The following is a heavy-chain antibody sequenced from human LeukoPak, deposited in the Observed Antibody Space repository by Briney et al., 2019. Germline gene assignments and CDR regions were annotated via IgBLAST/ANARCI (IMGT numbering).Heavy chain of an antibody. V-gene: IGHV3-23*01. J-gene: IGHJ1*01. D-gene: IGHD2-15*01. CDR2: ITSSGGST. Sequence: GGSLRLSCAASGFTFTAYAMSWVRQAPGKGLEWVSTITSSGGSTFYADSVKGRFTISRDNSENALHLQMNSLRAEDTAVYYCAQQVGYCSSGSCYFTYWGQGTLVTVSS. CDR1: GFTFTAYA. CDR3: AQQVGYCSSGSCYFTY.